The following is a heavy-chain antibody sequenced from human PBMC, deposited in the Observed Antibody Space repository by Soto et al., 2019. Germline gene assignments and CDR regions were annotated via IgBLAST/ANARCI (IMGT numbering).Heavy chain of an antibody. J-gene: IGHJ4*02. Sequence: QVQLVESGGGVVQPGRSLRLSCAASGFTFSGYAMHWVRQAPGKGLEWVAVISYDGSNKYYADSVKGRFTISRDNSKNTLYLQMNSLRAEDTAVYFCAREEGDSSSWYFDYWGQGTLVTVSS. CDR1: GFTFSGYA. CDR2: ISYDGSNK. D-gene: IGHD6-13*01. CDR3: AREEGDSSSWYFDY. V-gene: IGHV3-30-3*01.